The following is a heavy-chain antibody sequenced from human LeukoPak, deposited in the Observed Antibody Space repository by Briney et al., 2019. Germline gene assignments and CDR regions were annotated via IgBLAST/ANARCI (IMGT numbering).Heavy chain of an antibody. CDR2: IYYSGST. V-gene: IGHV4-59*12. J-gene: IGHJ5*02. D-gene: IGHD3-10*01. Sequence: SETLSLTCTVSGGSIIDYYWSWIRQSAGKGLECIGNIYYSGSTYYNPSLESRVTISVDTSKNQFSLKLSSVTAADTAVYYCARGGYYGSGNDFRFDPWGQGTPVTVSS. CDR1: GGSIIDYY. CDR3: ARGGYYGSGNDFRFDP.